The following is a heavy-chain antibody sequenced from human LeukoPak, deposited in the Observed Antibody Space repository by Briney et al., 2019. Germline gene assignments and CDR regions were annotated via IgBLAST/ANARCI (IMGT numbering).Heavy chain of an antibody. V-gene: IGHV3-30*02. CDR2: IWYGGSNK. CDR3: AKESPASNGDYFDY. CDR1: GFTFSSYW. J-gene: IGHJ4*02. D-gene: IGHD3-10*01. Sequence: QPGGSLRLSCAASGFTFSSYWMSWVRQAPGKGLEWVAVIWYGGSNKYYADSVKGRFTISRDNSKNTLYLQMNSLRAEDTAVYYCAKESPASNGDYFDYWGQGTLVTVSS.